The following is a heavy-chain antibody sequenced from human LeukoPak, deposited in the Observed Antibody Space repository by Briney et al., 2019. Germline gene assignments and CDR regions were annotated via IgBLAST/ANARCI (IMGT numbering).Heavy chain of an antibody. Sequence: GGSLRLSCAASGFTFSSYAMHWVRQAPGKGLEWVAVISYDGSNKYYADSVKGRFTISRDNSKNTLYLQMNSLRPEDTAVYYCAKNILTGYYNVGSLDYWGQGTLVTVSS. CDR3: AKNILTGYYNVGSLDY. CDR1: GFTFSSYA. CDR2: ISYDGSNK. D-gene: IGHD3-9*01. V-gene: IGHV3-30*04. J-gene: IGHJ4*02.